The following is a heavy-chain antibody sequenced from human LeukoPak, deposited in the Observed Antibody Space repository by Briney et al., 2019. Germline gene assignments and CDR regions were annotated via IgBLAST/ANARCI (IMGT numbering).Heavy chain of an antibody. V-gene: IGHV4-59*11. CDR1: GGSISSHC. D-gene: IGHD1-26*01. Sequence: SETLSLTCTVSGGSISSHCWSWIRQPPGKGLEWIGYIYYSGSTNYNPSLKSRVTISVDTSKNQFSLKLSSVTAADTAVYYCARGELWVFDYWGQGTLVTVSS. J-gene: IGHJ4*02. CDR2: IYYSGST. CDR3: ARGELWVFDY.